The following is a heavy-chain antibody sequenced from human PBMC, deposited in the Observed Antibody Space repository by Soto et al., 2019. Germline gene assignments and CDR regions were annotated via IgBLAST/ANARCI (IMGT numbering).Heavy chain of an antibody. J-gene: IGHJ6*03. CDR3: AGTTSHQWYYMDX. D-gene: IGHD1-7*01. V-gene: IGHV6-1*01. CDR2: TYYRSRWYN. Sequence: SQTLSLTCAISGDSVSSNSAAWNWIRLSPSRGLEWLARTYYRSRWYNDYAVSVRSRITVNPDTSKNQFSLQLTSVTPEDTAVYYCAGTTSHQWYYMDXWGKGTTVTVSS. CDR1: GDSVSSNSAA.